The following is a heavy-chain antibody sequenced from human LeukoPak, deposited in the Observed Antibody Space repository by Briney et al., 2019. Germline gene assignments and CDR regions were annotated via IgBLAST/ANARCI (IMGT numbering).Heavy chain of an antibody. CDR3: ARDSGKGEYGMDV. J-gene: IGHJ6*02. D-gene: IGHD3-10*01. CDR2: ISGGSGYT. Sequence: PGGSLRLSCAASGFTFSDYYMSWVRHARGRGLDWVSCISGGSGYTNYADSVKGRFTISRDNGKKSLFLQMNSLRAEDTAVYYCARDSGKGEYGMDVWGQGTTVTVSS. V-gene: IGHV3-11*05. CDR1: GFTFSDYY.